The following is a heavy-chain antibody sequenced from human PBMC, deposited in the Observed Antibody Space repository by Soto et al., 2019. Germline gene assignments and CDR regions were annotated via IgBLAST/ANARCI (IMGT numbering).Heavy chain of an antibody. Sequence: DVQLVESGGGLVQPGGSLRLSCVGSGFSFSSYWMTWVRQAPGKGLEWVANINQNGSHTFYVDSVEGRFTISRDNARKSLYXXMNSLRVEDSALYYCARGLTAHSYWGQXXLVTVSS. CDR3: ARGLTAHSY. J-gene: IGHJ4*02. CDR2: INQNGSHT. D-gene: IGHD5-18*01. CDR1: GFSFSSYW. V-gene: IGHV3-7*01.